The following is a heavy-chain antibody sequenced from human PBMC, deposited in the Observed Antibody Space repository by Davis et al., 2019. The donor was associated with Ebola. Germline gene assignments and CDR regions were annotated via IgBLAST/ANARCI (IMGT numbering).Heavy chain of an antibody. CDR2: INPSGGST. CDR3: ARGGYDFWSGYYGDYYGMDV. Sequence: AASVKVSCKASGGTFTSYYMHWVRQAPGQGLEWMGIINPSGGSTSYAQKFQGRVTMTRDTSTSTVYMELSSLRSEDTAVYYCARGGYDFWSGYYGDYYGMDVWGQGTTVTVSS. D-gene: IGHD3-3*01. CDR1: GGTFTSYY. V-gene: IGHV1-46*01. J-gene: IGHJ6*02.